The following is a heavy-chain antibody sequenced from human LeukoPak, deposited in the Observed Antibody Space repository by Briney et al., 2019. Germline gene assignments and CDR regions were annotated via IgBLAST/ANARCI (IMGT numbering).Heavy chain of an antibody. V-gene: IGHV4-59*08. CDR3: ARRATRTGSVDY. CDR2: VYYSGST. Sequence: PSETLSLTCTVSGGSISTYYWSWIRQPPGKGLEWIACVYYSGSTNYNPSLKSRVTMSVDTSKNQFSLKLDSVTAADTAVYYCARRATRTGSVDYWGQGTLVTVSS. J-gene: IGHJ4*02. CDR1: GGSISTYY. D-gene: IGHD1-26*01.